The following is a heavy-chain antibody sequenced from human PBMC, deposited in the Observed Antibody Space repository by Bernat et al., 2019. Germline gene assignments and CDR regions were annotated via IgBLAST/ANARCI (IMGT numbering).Heavy chain of an antibody. D-gene: IGHD3-3*01. CDR2: ISYDGSNK. CDR1: GFTFSSYA. Sequence: QVQLVESGGGVVQPGRSLRLSCAASGFTFSSYAMHWVRQAPGKGLEWVAVISYDGSNKYYADSVKGRFTISRDNSKNTLYLQMNSLRAEDTAVYYCARDRAASKMFGVVPPGFWGQGTLVTVSS. CDR3: ARDRAASKMFGVVPPGF. V-gene: IGHV3-30*01. J-gene: IGHJ4*02.